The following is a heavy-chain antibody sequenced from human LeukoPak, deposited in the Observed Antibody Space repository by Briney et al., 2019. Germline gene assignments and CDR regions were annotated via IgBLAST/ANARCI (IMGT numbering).Heavy chain of an antibody. CDR1: GGSFGNYY. CDR2: INQSGST. D-gene: IGHD5-18*01. CDR3: ARDLIQLWLGNYFDY. V-gene: IGHV4-34*01. J-gene: IGHJ4*02. Sequence: SETLSLTCAVYGGSFGNYYWSWIRQPPGKGLEWIGEINQSGSTNYNPSLKSRVTMSIDTPKNQFSLKLSSVTAADTAVYYCARDLIQLWLGNYFDYWGQGTLVTVSS.